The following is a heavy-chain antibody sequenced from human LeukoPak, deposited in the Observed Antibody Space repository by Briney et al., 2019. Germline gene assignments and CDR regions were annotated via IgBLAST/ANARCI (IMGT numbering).Heavy chain of an antibody. CDR2: IYHSGST. V-gene: IGHV4-30-2*01. J-gene: IGHJ3*02. CDR3: ARADGYMEDAFDI. CDR1: GGSISRGGYS. D-gene: IGHD5-24*01. Sequence: SQTLSLTCAVSGGSISRGGYSWSWIRQPPGKGLEWIGYIYHSGSTYYNPSLKSRVTISVDRSKNQFSLKLSSVTAADTAVYYCARADGYMEDAFDIWGQGTMVTVSS.